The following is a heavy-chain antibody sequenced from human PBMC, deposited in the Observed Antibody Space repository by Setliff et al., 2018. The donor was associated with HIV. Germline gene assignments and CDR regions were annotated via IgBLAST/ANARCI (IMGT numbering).Heavy chain of an antibody. V-gene: IGHV1-2*04. CDR1: GYTFINYG. CDR3: ARRKGGGYNLYYFDF. J-gene: IGHJ4*02. D-gene: IGHD5-12*01. Sequence: ASVKVSCKASGYTFINYGISWVRQAPGQGLEWMGWINPNSGGTNYAQKFQGWVTMTRDTSISTAYMELSRLRSDDTAVYYCARRKGGGYNLYYFDFWGQGTLVTVSS. CDR2: INPNSGGT.